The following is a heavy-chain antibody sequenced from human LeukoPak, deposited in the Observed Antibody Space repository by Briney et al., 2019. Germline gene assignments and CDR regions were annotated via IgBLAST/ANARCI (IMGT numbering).Heavy chain of an antibody. Sequence: PGGSLRLSCAASGFTFSSYWMSWVRQAPEKGLEWVSNINWNGGSTGYADSVRGRFTISRDNAKNSLYLQMNSLRAEDTALYYCARASSLSQRAFDIWGQGTMVTVSS. J-gene: IGHJ3*02. CDR3: ARASSLSQRAFDI. D-gene: IGHD1-26*01. CDR1: GFTFSSYW. V-gene: IGHV3-20*04. CDR2: INWNGGST.